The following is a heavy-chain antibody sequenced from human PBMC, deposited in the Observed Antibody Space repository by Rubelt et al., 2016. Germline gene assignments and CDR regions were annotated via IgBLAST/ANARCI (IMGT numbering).Heavy chain of an antibody. CDR1: GFTFSSYW. D-gene: IGHD3-3*01. CDR2: INSDGSST. J-gene: IGHJ4*02. Sequence: VQLVESGGGLVQPGGSLRLSCAASGFTFSSYWMHWVRQAPGKGLVWVSRINSDGSSTSYADSVKGRFTSSRDNAKNTLYLQMNSLRAEDTAVYYCASSSYDFWSGYPPDYWGQGTLVTVSS. CDR3: ASSSYDFWSGYPPDY. V-gene: IGHV3-74*02.